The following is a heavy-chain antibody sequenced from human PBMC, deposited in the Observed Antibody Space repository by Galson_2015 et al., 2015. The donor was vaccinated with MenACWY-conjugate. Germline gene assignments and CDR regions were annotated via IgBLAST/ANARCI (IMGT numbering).Heavy chain of an antibody. J-gene: IGHJ4*02. D-gene: IGHD3-10*01. CDR1: GFTFSSYW. V-gene: IGHV3-74*03. CDR2: INSDGSTT. CDR3: ARAFTFGSNYAFQFDY. Sequence: SLRLSCAASGFTFSSYWMHWVRQAPGKGLVWVSRINSDGSTTTYADSVKGRFTISRDNAKNTLYLQMNSLRAEDTAVYYCARAFTFGSNYAFQFDYWGQGTLVTVSS.